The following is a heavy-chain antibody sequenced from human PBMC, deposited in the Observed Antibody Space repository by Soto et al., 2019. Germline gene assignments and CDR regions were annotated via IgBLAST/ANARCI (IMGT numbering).Heavy chain of an antibody. J-gene: IGHJ6*02. D-gene: IGHD2-21*02. CDR2: ISGYDGRT. V-gene: IGHV1-18*01. CDR1: GYTFTRYG. CDR3: AREGDVPYYYYGMDV. Sequence: QVHLVQSGAEVKKPWASVKVSCKTSGYTFTRYGISWVRQAPGQGLEWMGWISGYDGRTNFAQKVQDRVTMTTDTSTSTVYMELRSLTCDDTAVYYCAREGDVPYYYYGMDVWGQGTTVTVSS.